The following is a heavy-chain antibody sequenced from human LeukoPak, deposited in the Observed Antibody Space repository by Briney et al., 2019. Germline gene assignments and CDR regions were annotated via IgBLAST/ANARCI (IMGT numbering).Heavy chain of an antibody. CDR3: ARDGSYGAFDI. Sequence: SETLSLTCTVSGGSISTYYWSWIRQPPGKGLEWIGYIYYSGSTSYNPSLKTRVTISVDTSKNQFSLKLNSVSAADTAVYYCARDGSYGAFDIWGQGTMVTVSS. D-gene: IGHD1-26*01. CDR2: IYYSGST. J-gene: IGHJ3*02. V-gene: IGHV4-59*01. CDR1: GGSISTYY.